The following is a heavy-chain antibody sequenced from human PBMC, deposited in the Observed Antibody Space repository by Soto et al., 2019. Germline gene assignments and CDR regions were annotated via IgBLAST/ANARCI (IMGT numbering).Heavy chain of an antibody. CDR3: XXXXXXXXXXXXPXDY. V-gene: IGHV3-48*01. CDR2: ISSSSSTX. Sequence: EVQLVESGGGLVQPGGSLRLSCAASGFTFSSYSMNWVRQXPXXXXXXXSYISSSSSTXYXAXSVKXRFTXXRXNAXXXXXXXXXXXXXXXXXXXXXXXXXXXXXXXXXPXDYWGQGTLVTVSS. J-gene: IGHJ4*02. CDR1: GFTFSSYS.